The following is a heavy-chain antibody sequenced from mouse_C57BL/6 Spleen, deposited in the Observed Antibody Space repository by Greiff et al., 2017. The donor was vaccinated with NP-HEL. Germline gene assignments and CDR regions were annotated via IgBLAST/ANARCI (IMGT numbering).Heavy chain of an antibody. CDR3: AKGSNYVFDV. Sequence: DVQLQESGPGLVKPSQSLSLTCSVTGYSITSGYYWNWIRQFPGNKLEWMGYISYDGSNNYNPSLKNRISITRDTSKNQFFLKLNSVTTEDTATYYCAKGSNYVFDVWGTGTTVTVSS. J-gene: IGHJ1*03. V-gene: IGHV3-6*01. CDR2: ISYDGSN. D-gene: IGHD2-5*01. CDR1: GYSITSGYY.